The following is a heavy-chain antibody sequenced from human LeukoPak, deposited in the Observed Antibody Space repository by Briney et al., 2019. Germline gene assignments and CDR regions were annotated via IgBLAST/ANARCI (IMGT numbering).Heavy chain of an antibody. V-gene: IGHV3-48*03. CDR1: GFTFSSYE. CDR3: VNGESFYGDYRFDY. J-gene: IGHJ4*02. D-gene: IGHD4-17*01. Sequence: PGGSLRLSCAASGFTFSSYEMNWVRQAPGKGLEWVSYISSSGSTIYYADSVKGRFTISRDNAKNSLYLQMNSLRAEDTAVFYCVNGESFYGDYRFDYWGQGTLVTVSS. CDR2: ISSSGSTI.